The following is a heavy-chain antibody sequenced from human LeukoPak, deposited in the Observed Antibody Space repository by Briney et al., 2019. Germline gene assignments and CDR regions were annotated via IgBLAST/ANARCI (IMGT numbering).Heavy chain of an antibody. CDR3: ARGGCSGGSCYRWGDYYYYMDV. J-gene: IGHJ6*03. V-gene: IGHV4-39*07. D-gene: IGHD2-15*01. CDR1: GGSISSNSYY. CDR2: IYHSGST. Sequence: SETLSLTCTVSGGSISSNSYYWGWIRQPPGKGLKWIGSIYHSGSTYYNPSLKSRVTISVDTSKNQFSLKLSSVTAADTAVYYCARGGCSGGSCYRWGDYYYYMDVWGKGTTVTVSS.